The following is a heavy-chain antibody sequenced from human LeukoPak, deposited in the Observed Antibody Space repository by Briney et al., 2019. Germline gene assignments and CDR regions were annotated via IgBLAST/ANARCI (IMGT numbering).Heavy chain of an antibody. CDR2: IYTSGST. J-gene: IGHJ3*02. Sequence: PSETLSLTCTVSGGSISSYYWSWIRQPAGKGLEWIGRIYTSGSTNYNPSLKSRVTMSVDTSKNQFSLKLSSVTAADTAVYYCAICLRSGSYSVDAFDIWDQGTMVTVSS. CDR1: GGSISSYY. D-gene: IGHD1-26*01. CDR3: AICLRSGSYSVDAFDI. V-gene: IGHV4-4*07.